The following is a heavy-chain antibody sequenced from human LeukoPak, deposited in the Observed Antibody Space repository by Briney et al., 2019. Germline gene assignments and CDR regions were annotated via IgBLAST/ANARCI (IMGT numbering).Heavy chain of an antibody. CDR2: IYWNDDK. J-gene: IGHJ5*02. V-gene: IGHV2-5*01. CDR3: AHLDYYDSSGYYSNLHNWFDP. CDR1: GFSRSTSGVG. D-gene: IGHD3-22*01. Sequence: SGPTLVNPTQTLTLTCTFSGFSRSTSGVGVGWIRQPPGKALEWLALIYWNDDKRYSPSLKSRLTITKDTSKNQVVLTMTNMDPVDTATYYCAHLDYYDSSGYYSNLHNWFDPWGQGTLVTVSS.